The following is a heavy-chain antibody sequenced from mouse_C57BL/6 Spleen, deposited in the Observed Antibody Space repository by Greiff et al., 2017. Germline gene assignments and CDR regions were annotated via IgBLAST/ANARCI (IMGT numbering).Heavy chain of an antibody. CDR2: IRNKANGYTT. CDR1: GFTFTAYY. CDR3: ARYRASYGSSLFDY. J-gene: IGHJ2*01. Sequence: EVKLVESGGGLVQPGGSLSLSCAASGFTFTAYYMSWVRQPPGKALEWLGFIRNKANGYTTEYSASVKGRFTISRDNSQSILYLQMNALRAEDSATYYCARYRASYGSSLFDYWGQGTTLTVSS. V-gene: IGHV7-3*01. D-gene: IGHD1-1*01.